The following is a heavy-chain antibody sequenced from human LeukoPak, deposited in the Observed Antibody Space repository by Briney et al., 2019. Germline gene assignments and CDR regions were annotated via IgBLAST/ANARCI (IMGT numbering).Heavy chain of an antibody. CDR1: GFTFSSYG. V-gene: IGHV3-30*02. D-gene: IGHD2-21*01. CDR3: AKKTMTGGGGGDLDI. J-gene: IGHJ3*02. Sequence: GGSLRLSCAASGFTFSSYGMHWVRQAPGKGLEWVAFIRFGGTNKYYADSVKGRFTISRDNSKNTLYLQMNSLRAEDTAVYYCAKKTMTGGGGGDLDIWGQGTMVTVSS. CDR2: IRFGGTNK.